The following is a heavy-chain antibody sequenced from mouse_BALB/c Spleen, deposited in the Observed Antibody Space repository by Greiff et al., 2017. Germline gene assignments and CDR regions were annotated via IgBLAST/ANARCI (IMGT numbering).Heavy chain of an antibody. CDR3: AREGYGSSEYYFDY. CDR1: GFSLTSYG. D-gene: IGHD1-1*01. J-gene: IGHJ2*01. CDR2: IWAGGST. V-gene: IGHV2-9*02. Sequence: VQRVESGPGLVAPSQSLSITCTVSGFSLTSYGVHWVRQPPGKGLEWLGVIWAGGSTNYNSALMSRLSISKDNSKSQVFLKMNSLQTDDTAMYYCAREGYGSSEYYFDYWGQGTTLTVSS.